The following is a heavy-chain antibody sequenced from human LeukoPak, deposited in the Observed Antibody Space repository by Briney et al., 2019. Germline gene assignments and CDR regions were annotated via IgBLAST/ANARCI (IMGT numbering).Heavy chain of an antibody. D-gene: IGHD6-19*01. CDR2: IYYSGST. Sequence: SETLSLTCTVSGGSISSSSYYWGWIRQPPGKGLEWIGSIYYSGSTYYNPSLKSRVTISVDTSKNQFSLKLSSVTAADTAVYYCARDTPHRLWLVLYYFDYWGQGTLVTVSS. V-gene: IGHV4-39*02. CDR3: ARDTPHRLWLVLYYFDY. J-gene: IGHJ4*02. CDR1: GGSISSSSYY.